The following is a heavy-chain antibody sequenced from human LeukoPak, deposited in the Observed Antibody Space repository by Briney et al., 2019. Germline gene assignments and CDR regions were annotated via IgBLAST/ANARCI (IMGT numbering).Heavy chain of an antibody. Sequence: PSETLSLTCTVSGDSIGRYYWNWIRQSPGKGLEWIGYIFYSGSTAYNPSLKSRVTILLGTSNRQFSLKVHSVTASDTAVYYCARDTGYGSVPLWGQGALVTVST. D-gene: IGHD3-10*01. CDR2: IFYSGST. J-gene: IGHJ4*02. CDR3: ARDTGYGSVPL. V-gene: IGHV4-59*01. CDR1: GDSIGRYY.